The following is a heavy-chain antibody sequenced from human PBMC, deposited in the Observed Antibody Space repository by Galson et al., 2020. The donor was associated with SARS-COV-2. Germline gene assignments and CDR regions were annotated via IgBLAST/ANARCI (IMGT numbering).Heavy chain of an antibody. J-gene: IGHJ4*02. CDR3: ARDVGSYYGTRDHYNGRPGVFFDY. D-gene: IGHD3-10*01. CDR2: LSKDGNNK. V-gene: IGHV3-30-3*01. Sequence: GGSLRLSCAASGFIFSDYAIHWVRQAPGKGLEWVAILSKDGNNKHYADSVKGRFTIARDNSKNTLYLDMDILTPEDTALYYCARDVGSYYGTRDHYNGRPGVFFDYWGPGTLVTVSS. CDR1: GFIFSDYA.